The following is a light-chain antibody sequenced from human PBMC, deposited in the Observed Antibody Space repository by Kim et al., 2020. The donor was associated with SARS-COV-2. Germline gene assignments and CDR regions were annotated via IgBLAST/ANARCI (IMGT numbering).Light chain of an antibody. Sequence: ASVGDRVSMAGRASQGSSSDLAWYQQKPGKAPKILIYAACTLESGVRSRFSGGGSGTECSRRISSLQPEDVAAEYWQQLNSYPLYTFGQETKLEI. CDR2: AAC. CDR1: QGSSSD. J-gene: IGKJ2*01. CDR3: QQLNSYPLYT. V-gene: IGKV1-9*01.